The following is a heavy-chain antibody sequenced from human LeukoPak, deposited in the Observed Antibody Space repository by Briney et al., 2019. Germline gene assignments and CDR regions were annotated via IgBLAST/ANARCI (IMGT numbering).Heavy chain of an antibody. CDR2: ISGSGGST. CDR3: AKLGYYYGSGSYYTRDY. Sequence: GGSLRLSCAASGFTFSSYAMSWVRQAPGKGLEWVSAISGSGGSTYYADSVKGRFTISRDNSKNTLYLQMNSLRAEDTAVYYCAKLGYYYGSGSYYTRDYWGQGTLVTASS. CDR1: GFTFSSYA. D-gene: IGHD3-10*01. J-gene: IGHJ4*02. V-gene: IGHV3-23*01.